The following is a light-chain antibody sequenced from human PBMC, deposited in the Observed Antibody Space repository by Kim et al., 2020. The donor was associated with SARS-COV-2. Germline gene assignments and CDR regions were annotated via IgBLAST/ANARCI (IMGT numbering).Light chain of an antibody. CDR1: NIGRNN. V-gene: IGLV3-21*04. J-gene: IGLJ2*01. CDR3: QVWDDSRDRVV. Sequence: PGDTARFHCVGNNIGRNNVHWYQHKPGRAPVLLIYYGRDRPSGIPARFSGSNFGNTATLTINRVEAGDEADYYCQVWDDSRDRVVFGGGTQLTVL. CDR2: YGR.